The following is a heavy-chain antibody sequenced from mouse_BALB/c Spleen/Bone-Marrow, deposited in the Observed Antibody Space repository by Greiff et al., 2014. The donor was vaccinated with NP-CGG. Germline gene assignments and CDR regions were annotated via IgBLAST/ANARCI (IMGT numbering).Heavy chain of an antibody. CDR1: GYSFTGYT. CDR2: INPYNGGT. CDR3: ARGDYYGSSSFAY. Sequence: EVQLVESGPELVKPGASMKISCKASGYSFTGYTMNWVKQSHGKNLEWIGLINPYNGGTSYNQKFKGEATLTVDKSSSTAYMELLSLTSEDSAVYYCARGDYYGSSSFAYWGQGTLVTVSA. D-gene: IGHD1-1*01. V-gene: IGHV1-18*01. J-gene: IGHJ3*01.